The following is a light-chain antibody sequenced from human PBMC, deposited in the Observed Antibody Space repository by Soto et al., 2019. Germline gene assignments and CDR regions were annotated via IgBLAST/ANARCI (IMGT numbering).Light chain of an antibody. V-gene: IGLV2-23*02. CDR1: SSDVGRYNL. J-gene: IGLJ1*01. Sequence: QSALTQPASVSGSPGQSITISCTGTSSDVGRYNLVSWYQQHPGKAPKLIIHEVTKRSSGLSNRFSASKSGNTASLTISGLQAEDEVDYYCCSYAGSSTYVFGTGTKSPS. CDR2: EVT. CDR3: CSYAGSSTYV.